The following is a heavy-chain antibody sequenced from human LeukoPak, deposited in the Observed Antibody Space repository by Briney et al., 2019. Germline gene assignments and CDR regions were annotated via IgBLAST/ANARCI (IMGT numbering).Heavy chain of an antibody. J-gene: IGHJ4*02. V-gene: IGHV1-18*01. Sequence: ASVKVSCKASGATFSSYAISWVRQAPGQGLEWVGWISAYNGNTNYAQKLQGRVTMATDTSTSTAYMDLRSLRSDDTAVYYCARVRNSGFRYVDSWGQGTLVTVSS. D-gene: IGHD5-12*01. CDR2: ISAYNGNT. CDR1: GATFSSYA. CDR3: ARVRNSGFRYVDS.